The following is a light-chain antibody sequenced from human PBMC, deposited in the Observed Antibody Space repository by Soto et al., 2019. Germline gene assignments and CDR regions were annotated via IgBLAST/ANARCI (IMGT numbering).Light chain of an antibody. CDR3: HQFNTWT. V-gene: IGKV3-15*01. J-gene: IGKJ1*01. CDR2: GAS. CDR1: QSVRSD. Sequence: EILMTQSPATLSVSPGERATLSCRASQSVRSDVAWYQQKPGQAPRLLIYGASTRATGIPARFSGSGSGTDFTLTISSLQSEDFATYYCHQFNTWTFGQGTKVDIK.